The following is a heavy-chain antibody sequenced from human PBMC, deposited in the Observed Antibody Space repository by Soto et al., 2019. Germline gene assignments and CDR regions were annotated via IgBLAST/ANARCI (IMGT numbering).Heavy chain of an antibody. J-gene: IGHJ4*02. CDR1: GFTFSSYA. D-gene: IGHD3-3*01. V-gene: IGHV3-23*01. CDR3: AKTWAYYDFWSGYLDY. CDR2: TSGSSGST. Sequence: GGSLRLSCAASGFTFSSYAMSWVRQAPGKGLEWVSATSGSSGSTYYADSVKGRFTISRDNSKNTLYLQMNSLRAEDTAVYYCAKTWAYYDFWSGYLDYWGQGTLVTVSS.